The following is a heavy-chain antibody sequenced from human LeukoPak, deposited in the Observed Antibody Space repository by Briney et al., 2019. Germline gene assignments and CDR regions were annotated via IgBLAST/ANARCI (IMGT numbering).Heavy chain of an antibody. J-gene: IGHJ4*02. Sequence: GGVLRLSRGGAGFTFSSYSMNWGRQAPGKGLGVGSYITSDSNTIYSANSVKGRFTISRDNAKNSLYLQMNSLKDEDTAVYYCARLAGLALDYWGQGTLVTVSS. D-gene: IGHD2-21*01. V-gene: IGHV3-48*02. CDR1: GFTFSSYS. CDR2: ITSDSNTI. CDR3: ARLAGLALDY.